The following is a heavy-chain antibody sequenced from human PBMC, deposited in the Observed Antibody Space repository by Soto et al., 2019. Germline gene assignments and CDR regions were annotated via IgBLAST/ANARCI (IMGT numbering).Heavy chain of an antibody. CDR1: GFTFSSYG. CDR2: ISYDGSNK. CDR3: AKDDYCGCGSCCPPYYYYYYMDV. V-gene: IGHV3-30*18. J-gene: IGHJ6*03. Sequence: GGSLRLSCAASGFTFSSYGMHWVRQAPGKGLEWVAVISYDGSNKYYADSVKGRFTISRDNSKNTLYLQMNSLRAEDMAMYYYAKDDYCGCGSCCPPYYYYYYMDVWGKGTTVTVSS. D-gene: IGHD2-15*01.